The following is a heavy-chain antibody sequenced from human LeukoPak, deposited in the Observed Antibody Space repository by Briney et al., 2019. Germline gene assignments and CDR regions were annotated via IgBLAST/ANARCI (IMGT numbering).Heavy chain of an antibody. CDR2: ISGSGGGSGGNT. D-gene: IGHD1-1*01. CDR1: GFTLSNYA. V-gene: IGHV3-23*01. J-gene: IGHJ4*02. CDR3: AKGLERESRLDS. Sequence: GGSLRLSCAASGFTLSNYAMSWVRQAPGKGLEWVSGISGSGGGSGGNTYYADSVKGRFTISRDNSKNTLYLQMNSLRAEDTALYYCAKGLERESRLDSWGQGTLVTVSS.